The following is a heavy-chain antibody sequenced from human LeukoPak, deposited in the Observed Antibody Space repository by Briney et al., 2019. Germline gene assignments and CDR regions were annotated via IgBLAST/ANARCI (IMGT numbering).Heavy chain of an antibody. CDR1: GGSISSYY. CDR2: IYYSGST. Sequence: PSETLSLTCTVFGGSISSYYWSWIRQPPGKGLEWIGYIYYSGSTNYNPSLKSRVTISVNTSKNQLSLKLSSVTAADTAVYYCARSYGSGNYFDYWGQGTLVTVSS. D-gene: IGHD3-10*01. CDR3: ARSYGSGNYFDY. V-gene: IGHV4-59*01. J-gene: IGHJ4*02.